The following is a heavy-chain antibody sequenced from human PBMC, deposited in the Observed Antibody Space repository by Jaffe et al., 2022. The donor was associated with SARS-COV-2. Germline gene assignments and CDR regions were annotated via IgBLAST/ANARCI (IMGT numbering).Heavy chain of an antibody. D-gene: IGHD3-3*01. CDR2: ISYDGSNK. V-gene: IGHV3-30*18. J-gene: IGHJ4*02. CDR1: GFTFSSYG. Sequence: QVQLVESGGGVVQPGRSLRLSCAASGFTFSSYGMHWVRQAPGKGLEWVAVISYDGSNKYYADSVKGRFTISRDNSKNTLYLQMNSLRAEDTAVYYCAKDSAKPVFGVVIPGSYYFDYWGQGTLVTVSS. CDR3: AKDSAKPVFGVVIPGSYYFDY.